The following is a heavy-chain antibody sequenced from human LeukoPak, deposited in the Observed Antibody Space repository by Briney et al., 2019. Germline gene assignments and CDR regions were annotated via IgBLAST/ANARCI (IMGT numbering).Heavy chain of an antibody. CDR3: ANSGYGRVNHFDL. CDR2: ISYDGSNK. D-gene: IGHD5-12*01. Sequence: TGGSLRLSCAASGFTFSSYVMHWVRQAPGKGLEWVAVISYDGSNKYYADSVEGRFTISRDNSKNTLYLQMNSLRAEDTAVYYCANSGYGRVNHFDLWGRGTLVTVSS. CDR1: GFTFSSYV. V-gene: IGHV3-30-3*01. J-gene: IGHJ2*01.